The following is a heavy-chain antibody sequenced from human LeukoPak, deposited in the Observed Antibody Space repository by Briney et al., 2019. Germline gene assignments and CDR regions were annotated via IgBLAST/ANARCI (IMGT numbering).Heavy chain of an antibody. Sequence: PGVSLRLSCAASGFTFSSYAMSWVRQAPGKGLEWVSAISGSGGSTYYADSVKGRFTISRDNSKNTLYLQMNSQRAEDTAVYYCAKFPTYYYDSSGYSYFDYWGQGTLVTVSS. CDR3: AKFPTYYYDSSGYSYFDY. J-gene: IGHJ4*02. CDR1: GFTFSSYA. V-gene: IGHV3-23*01. D-gene: IGHD3-22*01. CDR2: ISGSGGST.